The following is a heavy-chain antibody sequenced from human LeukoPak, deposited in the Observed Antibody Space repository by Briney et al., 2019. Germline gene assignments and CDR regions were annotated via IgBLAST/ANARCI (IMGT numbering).Heavy chain of an antibody. Sequence: GTGGSLRFSCAASGFRIDAYSMTWGREAPGKGLGWVSSINWNGGSTAYADSVKGRFTISRDNDKNSLYLQMNSLRPEDTALYFCARDGVANTAMDYYYDFYLDIWGKGTTVTGSS. V-gene: IGHV3-20*04. D-gene: IGHD5-18*01. CDR1: GFRIDAYS. CDR3: ARDGVANTAMDYYYDFYLDI. CDR2: INWNGGST. J-gene: IGHJ6*03.